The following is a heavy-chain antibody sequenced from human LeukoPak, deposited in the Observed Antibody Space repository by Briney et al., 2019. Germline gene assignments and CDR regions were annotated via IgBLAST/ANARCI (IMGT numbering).Heavy chain of an antibody. CDR1: GFTFTSSA. CDR2: IVVGSGNT. J-gene: IGHJ4*02. V-gene: IGHV1-58*01. CDR3: AAAFDLDFDYDSSGYYT. Sequence: ASVTVSCKASGFTFTSSAVQWVRQARGQRLEWIGWIVVGSGNTNYAQKFQERVTITRDMSTSTAYMELSSLRSEVTAVYYCAAAFDLDFDYDSSGYYTWGQGTLVTVSS. D-gene: IGHD3-22*01.